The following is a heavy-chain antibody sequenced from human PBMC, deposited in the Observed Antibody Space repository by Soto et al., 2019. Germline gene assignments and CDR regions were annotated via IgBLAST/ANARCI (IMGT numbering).Heavy chain of an antibody. Sequence: QVQLVESGGGVVQPGKSLRLSCAASGFSFSSYAMHWVRQAPGKGLEWVAVIWYDGSNEDYADSVKGRFGITRYKSKNTHYLQMNLMTANAPAVYYCARDREYYDNSGYALDIWGQGTVVTVSS. V-gene: IGHV3-33*01. J-gene: IGHJ3*02. CDR3: ARDREYYDNSGYALDI. D-gene: IGHD3-22*01. CDR2: IWYDGSNE. CDR1: GFSFSSYA.